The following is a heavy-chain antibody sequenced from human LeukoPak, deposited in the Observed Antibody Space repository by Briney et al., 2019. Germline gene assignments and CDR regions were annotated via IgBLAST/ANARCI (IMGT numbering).Heavy chain of an antibody. V-gene: IGHV4-34*01. CDR2: INHSGST. CDR1: GGSFSGYY. CDR3: ARVPTIIAAAGIYFDY. D-gene: IGHD6-13*01. Sequence: SETLSLTCAVYGGSFSGYYWSWIRQPPGKGLEWIGEINHSGSTNYNPSLKSRVTISVDTSKNQFSLKLSSVTAADTAVYYCARVPTIIAAAGIYFDYWGQGTLVTVSP. J-gene: IGHJ4*02.